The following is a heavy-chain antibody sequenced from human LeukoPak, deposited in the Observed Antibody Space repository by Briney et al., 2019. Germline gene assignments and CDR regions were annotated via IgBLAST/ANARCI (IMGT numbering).Heavy chain of an antibody. CDR2: IYYSGST. CDR1: GGSISSYY. Sequence: PSETLSLTCTVSGGSISSYYWSWIRQPPGKGLEWIGYIYYSGSTNYNPSLKSRVTISVDTSKNQFSLKLSSVTAADTAVYYCARHEDYDFWSGPQVFYYYGMDVWGQGTTVTVSS. D-gene: IGHD3-3*01. CDR3: ARHEDYDFWSGPQVFYYYGMDV. V-gene: IGHV4-59*08. J-gene: IGHJ6*02.